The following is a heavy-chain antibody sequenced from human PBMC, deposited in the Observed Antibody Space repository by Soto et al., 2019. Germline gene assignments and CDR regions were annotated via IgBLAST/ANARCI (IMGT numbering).Heavy chain of an antibody. D-gene: IGHD1-1*01. Sequence: ASVKVSCKASGYTFTSYVISWVRQAPGQGLEWMGWIGACNGNTKYSQKLQGRVTITRDTSASTAYMELRSLRSEDTAVYYCARDQLSAPVYWGQGTLVTVSS. J-gene: IGHJ4*02. CDR1: GYTFTSYV. CDR2: IGACNGNT. V-gene: IGHV1-18*01. CDR3: ARDQLSAPVY.